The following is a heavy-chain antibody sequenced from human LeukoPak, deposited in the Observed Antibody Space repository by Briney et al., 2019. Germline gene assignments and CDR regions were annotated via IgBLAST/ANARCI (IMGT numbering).Heavy chain of an antibody. CDR3: VRDPILWFGELVSMFDP. CDR1: GGSISSSSYY. J-gene: IGHJ5*02. Sequence: SETLSLTCTVSGGSISSSSYYWGWIRQPPGKGLEWIGSMYYSGSTYYNPPLKSRVTIFVDTSKKQFSLKLSSVTAADTAVYYCVRDPILWFGELVSMFDPWGQGTLVTVSS. V-gene: IGHV4-39*02. CDR2: MYYSGST. D-gene: IGHD3-10*01.